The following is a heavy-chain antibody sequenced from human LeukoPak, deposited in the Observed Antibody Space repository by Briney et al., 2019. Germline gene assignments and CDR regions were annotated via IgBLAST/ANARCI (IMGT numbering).Heavy chain of an antibody. D-gene: IGHD3-10*01. CDR1: GFTFSSYS. CDR2: ISSSSSTI. V-gene: IGHV3-48*01. CDR3: ATYTPDRYYGSGSPRNDP. J-gene: IGHJ5*02. Sequence: GGSLRLSCAASGFTFSSYSMNWVRQAPGKGLEWVSYISSSSSTIYYADSVKGRFTISRDNSKNTLYLQMNSLRAEDTAVYYCATYTPDRYYGSGSPRNDPWGQGTLVTVSS.